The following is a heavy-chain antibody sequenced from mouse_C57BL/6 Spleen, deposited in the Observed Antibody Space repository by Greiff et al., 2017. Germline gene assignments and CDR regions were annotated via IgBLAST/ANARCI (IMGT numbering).Heavy chain of an antibody. CDR1: GYTFTDYN. V-gene: IGHV1-22*01. CDR2: INPNNGGT. J-gene: IGHJ4*01. D-gene: IGHD2-2*01. CDR3: AIYYGYDGGSMDY. Sequence: VQLQQSGPELVKPGASVKMSCKASGYTFTDYNMHWVKQSHGKSLEWIGYINPNNGGTSYNQKFKGKATLTVNKSSSTAYMELRSLTSEDSAVYYCAIYYGYDGGSMDYWGQGTSVTVSS.